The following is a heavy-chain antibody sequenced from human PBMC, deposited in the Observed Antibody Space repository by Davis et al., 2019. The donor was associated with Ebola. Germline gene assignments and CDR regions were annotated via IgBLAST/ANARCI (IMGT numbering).Heavy chain of an antibody. Sequence: PSETLSLTCTVSGGSISSYYWSWIRQPAGKGLEWIGRIYTSGSTNYNPSLKSRVTMSVDTSKNQFSLKLSSVTAADTAVYYCASSYGSGSSSYYYGMDVWGQGTTVTVSS. D-gene: IGHD3-10*01. J-gene: IGHJ6*02. CDR3: ASSYGSGSSSYYYGMDV. V-gene: IGHV4-4*07. CDR2: IYTSGST. CDR1: GGSISSYY.